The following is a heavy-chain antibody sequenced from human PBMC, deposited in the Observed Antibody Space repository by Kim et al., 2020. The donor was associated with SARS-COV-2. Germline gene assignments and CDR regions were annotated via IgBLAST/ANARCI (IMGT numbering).Heavy chain of an antibody. CDR3: ARIGCGYSSRWCPYYFDF. Sequence: GGSLRLSCAASGFTFSSYWMSWVRQAPGKGLEWVANIKQDGSEKYYVDSVKGRFTISRDNAKKSLYLQMNSLRAEDTAVYYSARIGCGYSSRWCPYYFDFWGPGTLVTVSS. V-gene: IGHV3-7*03. CDR2: IKQDGSEK. D-gene: IGHD6-13*01. J-gene: IGHJ4*02. CDR1: GFTFSSYW.